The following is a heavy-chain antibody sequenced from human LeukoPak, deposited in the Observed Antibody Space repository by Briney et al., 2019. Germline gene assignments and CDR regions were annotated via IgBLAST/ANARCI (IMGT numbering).Heavy chain of an antibody. J-gene: IGHJ4*02. Sequence: SETLSLTCTVSGGSISSGDYYWGWIRQPPGKGREWIGYIYYSGSTYYNPSLKSRVTISVDTSKNQFSLKLSSVTAADTAVYYCALTYYYDSSGYYFDYWGQGTLVTVSS. CDR2: IYYSGST. V-gene: IGHV4-30-4*01. D-gene: IGHD3-22*01. CDR1: GGSISSGDYY. CDR3: ALTYYYDSSGYYFDY.